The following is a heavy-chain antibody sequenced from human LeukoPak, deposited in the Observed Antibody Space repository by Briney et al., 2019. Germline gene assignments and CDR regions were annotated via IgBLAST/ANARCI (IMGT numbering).Heavy chain of an antibody. CDR1: GFTVSSNY. J-gene: IGHJ4*02. D-gene: IGHD3-9*01. CDR2: IGASGGST. CDR3: AKAEGYDILTGLDY. V-gene: IGHV3-53*01. Sequence: GGSLRLSCAASGFTVSSNYMSWVHQAAGKGLEWVSGIGASGGSTYYADSVKGRFTISRDNSKNTLYLQMNSLRTEDTAVYYCAKAEGYDILTGLDYWGQGTLVTVSS.